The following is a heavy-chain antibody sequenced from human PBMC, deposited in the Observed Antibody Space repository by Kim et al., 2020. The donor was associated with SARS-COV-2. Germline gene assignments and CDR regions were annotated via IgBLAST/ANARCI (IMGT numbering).Heavy chain of an antibody. CDR1: RFTFSSYG. V-gene: IGHV3-33*06. D-gene: IGHD2-15*01. CDR2: ICYDGSNN. Sequence: GGSLRLSCAASRFTFSSYGLHWVRQAPGKGLEWVAVICYDGSNNYHADSVKGRFTISRDNSKNTLYLQMNNLRAEDTAVYYCAKERRKYCSGGSCHLEYWGQGTLVTVSS. CDR3: AKERRKYCSGGSCHLEY. J-gene: IGHJ4*02.